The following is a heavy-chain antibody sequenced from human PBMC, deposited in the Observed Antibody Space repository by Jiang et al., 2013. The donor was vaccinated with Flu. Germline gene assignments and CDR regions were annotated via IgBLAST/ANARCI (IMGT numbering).Heavy chain of an antibody. CDR2: ISGSGGSA. V-gene: IGHV3-23*01. CDR1: GFTFSSYA. Sequence: GLVQPGGSLRLSCAASGFTFSSYAMNWVRQVPGKGLEWVSAISGSGGSADYADSVKGRFTISRDNSKNTLYLQMNSLRAEDTALYYCAKGGRGYSGYDEYWGQGTLVTVSS. CDR3: AKGGRGYSGYDEY. D-gene: IGHD5-12*01. J-gene: IGHJ4*02.